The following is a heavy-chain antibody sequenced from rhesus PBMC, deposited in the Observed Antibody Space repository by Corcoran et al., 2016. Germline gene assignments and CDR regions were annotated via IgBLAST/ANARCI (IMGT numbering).Heavy chain of an antibody. D-gene: IGHD3-9*01. Sequence: QVQLQESGPGLVKPSETLSLTCAVSGGSFSSYLWSWIRHPQGKGLEWIGEIHGKTGRPKYNPSLKSRCTISKDASKNQFSRRLNSVTAADTAVYYCARQTYGSFDYWGQGVLVTVSS. CDR1: GGSFSSYL. CDR3: ARQTYGSFDY. J-gene: IGHJ4*01. CDR2: IHGKTGRP. V-gene: IGHV4-80*01.